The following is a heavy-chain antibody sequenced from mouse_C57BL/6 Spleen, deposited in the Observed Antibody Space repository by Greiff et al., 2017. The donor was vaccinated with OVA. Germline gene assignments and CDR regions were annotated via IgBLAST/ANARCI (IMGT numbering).Heavy chain of an antibody. J-gene: IGHJ4*01. Sequence: VKLVESGPELVKPGASVKISCKASGYAFSSSWMNWVKQRPGKGLEWIGRIYPGDGDTNYNGKFKGKATLTADKSSSTAYMQLSSLTSEDSAVYFCARVIYYDYDGYAMDYWGQGTSVTVSS. CDR3: ARVIYYDYDGYAMDY. CDR2: IYPGDGDT. CDR1: GYAFSSSW. D-gene: IGHD2-4*01. V-gene: IGHV1-82*01.